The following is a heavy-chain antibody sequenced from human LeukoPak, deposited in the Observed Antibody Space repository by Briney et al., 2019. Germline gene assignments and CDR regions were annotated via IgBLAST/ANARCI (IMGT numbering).Heavy chain of an antibody. CDR1: GFTFSSYA. Sequence: GGSLRLSCAASGFTFSSYAMHWVRQAPGKGLEYVSAISSNGGSTYYANSVKGRFTISRDNSKNSLYLQMNSLRAEDTAVYYCARVGRRDIVVVPAAIRGGIDYWGQGTLVTVSS. CDR2: ISSNGGST. D-gene: IGHD2-2*02. V-gene: IGHV3-64*01. CDR3: ARVGRRDIVVVPAAIRGGIDY. J-gene: IGHJ4*02.